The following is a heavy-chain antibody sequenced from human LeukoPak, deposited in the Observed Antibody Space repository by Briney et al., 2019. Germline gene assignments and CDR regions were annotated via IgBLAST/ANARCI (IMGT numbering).Heavy chain of an antibody. CDR2: IRSKAYGGTT. CDR3: TRDLTRRIQLWLRPASDYYYMDV. J-gene: IGHJ6*03. D-gene: IGHD5-18*01. Sequence: GGSLRLSCTASGFTFGDYAMSWVRQAPGKGLEWVGFIRSKAYGGTTEYAASVKGRFTISRDDSKSIAYLQMNSLKTEDTAVYYCTRDLTRRIQLWLRPASDYYYMDVWGKGTTVTVSS. CDR1: GFTFGDYA. V-gene: IGHV3-49*04.